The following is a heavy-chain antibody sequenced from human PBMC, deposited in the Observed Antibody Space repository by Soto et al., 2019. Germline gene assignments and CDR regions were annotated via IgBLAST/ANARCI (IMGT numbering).Heavy chain of an antibody. D-gene: IGHD2-21*01. J-gene: IGHJ6*02. CDR3: VRDVFCGGAPACPDMDV. CDR2: ISGYNGNT. CDR1: GYTFSGYS. Sequence: VASVKVSCKASGYTFSGYSITWVRQAPGQGLEWMGRISGYNGNTNYARTLRGRLTLTTDTSTSTAYMELRSLTSDDTAVYYCVRDVFCGGAPACPDMDVWGQGTTVTVSS. V-gene: IGHV1-18*04.